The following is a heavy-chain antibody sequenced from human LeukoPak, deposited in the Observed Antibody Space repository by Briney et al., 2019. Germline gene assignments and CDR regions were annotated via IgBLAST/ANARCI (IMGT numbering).Heavy chain of an antibody. CDR1: GFTFSCYA. Sequence: PGRSLRLSCAASGFTFSCYAMHWVRQAPGKGLEWVAVISYDGSNKYYADSVKGRFTISRDNSKNTLYLQMNSLRAEDTAVYYCARDDSGLGAFDIWGQGTMVTVSS. CDR3: ARDDSGLGAFDI. J-gene: IGHJ3*02. D-gene: IGHD3-22*01. V-gene: IGHV3-30-3*01. CDR2: ISYDGSNK.